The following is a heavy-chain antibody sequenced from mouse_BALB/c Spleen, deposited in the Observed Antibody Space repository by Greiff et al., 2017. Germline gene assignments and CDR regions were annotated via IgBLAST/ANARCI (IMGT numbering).Heavy chain of an antibody. D-gene: IGHD2-1*01. Sequence: QVQLQQSGPGLVAPSQSLSITCTVSGFSLTSYGVHWVRQPPGKGLEWLGVIWAGGSTNYNSALMSRLSISKDNSKSQVFLKMNSLQTDDTAMYYCARRVDGNYLAMDYWGQGTSVTVSS. CDR2: IWAGGST. CDR1: GFSLTSYG. J-gene: IGHJ4*01. CDR3: ARRVDGNYLAMDY. V-gene: IGHV2-9*02.